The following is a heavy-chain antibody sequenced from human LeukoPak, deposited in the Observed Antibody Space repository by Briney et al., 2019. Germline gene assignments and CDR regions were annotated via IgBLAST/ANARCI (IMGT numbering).Heavy chain of an antibody. CDR3: AREDPNGTHAFDI. CDR2: INPNSGGT. Sequence: GASVKVSCKASGYTFTGYYMHWVRQAPGQGLEWMGWINPNSGGTNYAQKFQGRVTMTRDTSISTAYMELSRLSADDTAVYYCAREDPNGTHAFDIWGQGTMVTVSS. V-gene: IGHV1-2*02. CDR1: GYTFTGYY. J-gene: IGHJ3*02. D-gene: IGHD1-1*01.